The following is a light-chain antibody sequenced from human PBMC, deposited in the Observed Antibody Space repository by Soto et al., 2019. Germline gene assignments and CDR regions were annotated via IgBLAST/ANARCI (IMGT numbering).Light chain of an antibody. J-gene: IGKJ3*01. V-gene: IGKV1-9*01. Sequence: DIQLTQSPSFLSASVGDRVTITCRASQGISSYLAWYQQKPGKAPKLLIYAASTLQSGVPSRFXGSGSGTEFTLTISSLQPEDFATYYCQQLNSYPRLTFGSGTKVDIK. CDR2: AAS. CDR1: QGISSY. CDR3: QQLNSYPRLT.